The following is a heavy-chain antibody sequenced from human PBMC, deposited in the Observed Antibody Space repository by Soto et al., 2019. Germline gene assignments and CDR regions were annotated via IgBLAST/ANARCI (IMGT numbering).Heavy chain of an antibody. CDR2: ISSNGENT. J-gene: IGHJ6*02. CDR1: GFTSDYHA. V-gene: IGHV3-23*01. Sequence: XGSLKLSCVASGFTSDYHAMNWVRQAPGKGLDWVSTISSNGENTHYADSVKGRFIISSDNSKNTLYLQMNSLRAEDTAVYYCAKGLRFLEWLSPPLYYGMDVWGQGTTVTVSS. D-gene: IGHD3-3*01. CDR3: AKGLRFLEWLSPPLYYGMDV.